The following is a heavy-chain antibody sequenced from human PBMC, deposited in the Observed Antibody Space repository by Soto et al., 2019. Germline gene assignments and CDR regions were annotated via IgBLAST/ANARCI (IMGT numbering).Heavy chain of an antibody. CDR2: IYYSGST. J-gene: IGHJ6*02. Sequence: PSETLSLTCTVSGGSISSSSYYWGWIRQPPGKGLEWIGSIYYSGSTYYNPSLKSRVTISVDTSKNQFSLKLSSVTAADTAVYYCARLTFQDGYYYYGMDVWGQGTTVTVSS. V-gene: IGHV4-39*01. CDR3: ARLTFQDGYYYYGMDV. D-gene: IGHD3-16*01. CDR1: GGSISSSSYY.